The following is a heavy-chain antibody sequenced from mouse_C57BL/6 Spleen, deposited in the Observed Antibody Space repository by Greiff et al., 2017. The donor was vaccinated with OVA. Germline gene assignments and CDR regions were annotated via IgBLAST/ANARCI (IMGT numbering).Heavy chain of an antibody. CDR1: GYSITSGYY. CDR3: ARGGYYGSSWDYFDY. D-gene: IGHD1-1*01. CDR2: ISYDGSN. V-gene: IGHV3-6*01. Sequence: EVKLQESGPGLVKPSQSLSLTCSVTGYSITSGYYWNWIRQFPGNKLEWMGYISYDGSNNYNPSLKNRISITRDTSKNQFFLKLNSVTTEDTATYYCARGGYYGSSWDYFDYWGQGTTLTVSS. J-gene: IGHJ2*01.